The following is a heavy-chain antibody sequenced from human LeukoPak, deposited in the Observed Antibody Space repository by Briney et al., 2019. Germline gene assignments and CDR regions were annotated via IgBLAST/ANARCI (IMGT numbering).Heavy chain of an antibody. CDR2: ISAYNGNS. CDR1: GYTFASSG. CDR3: AKSGDSPGDY. J-gene: IGHJ4*02. V-gene: IGHV1-18*01. Sequence: ASVKVSCKASGYTFASSGISWVRQAPGQGLEWVGWISAYNGNSHYAQKLQDRVTMTTDTSTSTAYMELRSLSSDDTAVYYCAKSGDSPGDYWGQGTLVTVSS. D-gene: IGHD1-26*01.